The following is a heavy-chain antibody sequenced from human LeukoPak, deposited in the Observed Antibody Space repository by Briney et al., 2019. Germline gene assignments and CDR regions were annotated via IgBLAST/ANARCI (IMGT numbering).Heavy chain of an antibody. Sequence: GGSLRLSCAASGFTFSSYSMTWVRQAPGKGLEWVSSISSSSSYIYYADSVKGRFTISRDNAKNSLYLQMNSLRAEDTAVYYCARDVEGQRALDYWGQGTLVTVSS. J-gene: IGHJ4*02. CDR3: ARDVEGQRALDY. D-gene: IGHD6-25*01. CDR1: GFTFSSYS. CDR2: ISSSSSYI. V-gene: IGHV3-21*01.